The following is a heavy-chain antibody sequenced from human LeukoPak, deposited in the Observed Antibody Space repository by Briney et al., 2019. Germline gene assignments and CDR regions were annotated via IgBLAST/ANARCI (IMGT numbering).Heavy chain of an antibody. CDR1: GFSFTSYA. D-gene: IGHD3-16*01. CDR2: IRDGGNNI. J-gene: IGHJ3*01. Sequence: GGTLRLSCAASGFSFTSYAMHWARQAPGKGLEWVAFIRDGGNNIHYADSVKDRFTISRDNSKNTLYLQMNSLRVEDTAVYYCAKEGAPLGGRPDYWGQGTMVTVSS. V-gene: IGHV3-30*02. CDR3: AKEGAPLGGRPDY.